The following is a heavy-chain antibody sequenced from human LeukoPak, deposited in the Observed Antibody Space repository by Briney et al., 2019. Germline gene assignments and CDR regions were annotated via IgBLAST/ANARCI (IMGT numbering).Heavy chain of an antibody. J-gene: IGHJ5*02. D-gene: IGHD1-1*01. Sequence: SETLSLTCTVSGGSISSYYWSWIRQPPGKGLEWIGYIYYSGSTNYNPSLKSRVTISVDTSKNQFSLKLSSVTAADTAVYYCARGAAWSWFDPWGQGLLVTVSS. V-gene: IGHV4-59*01. CDR2: IYYSGST. CDR3: ARGAAWSWFDP. CDR1: GGSISSYY.